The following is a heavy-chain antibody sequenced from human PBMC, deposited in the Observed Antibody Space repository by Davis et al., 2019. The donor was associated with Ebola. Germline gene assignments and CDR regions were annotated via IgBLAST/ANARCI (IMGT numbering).Heavy chain of an antibody. J-gene: IGHJ4*02. CDR1: GGHY. Sequence: PSETLSLTCTVSGGHYWSWIRQPPGKGLEWIGYIFHSGSTSPSVTNYNPSLKGRVTISGDTSKSQFTLNLNSVTAADTAVYYCATGAGFLIDYWGQGTLVTVSS. V-gene: IGHV4-59*11. CDR3: ATGAGFLIDY. CDR2: IFHSGSTSPSVT. D-gene: IGHD6-19*01.